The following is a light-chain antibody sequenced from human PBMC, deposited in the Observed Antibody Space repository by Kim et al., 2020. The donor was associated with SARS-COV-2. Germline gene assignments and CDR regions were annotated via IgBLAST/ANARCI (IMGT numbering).Light chain of an antibody. CDR3: QQFYTYPIT. Sequence: AAVGGRGTITCRASQSIYSYLAWYQQKPGNVPKILIYKASTLESGVPSRFSGSESGTEFTLTISSLQPDDFATYYCQQFYTYPITFGQGTRLEIK. J-gene: IGKJ5*01. CDR2: KAS. V-gene: IGKV1-5*03. CDR1: QSIYSY.